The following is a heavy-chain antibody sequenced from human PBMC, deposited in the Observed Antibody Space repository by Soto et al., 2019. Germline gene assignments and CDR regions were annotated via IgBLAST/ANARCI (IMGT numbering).Heavy chain of an antibody. CDR2: IYPGDSDT. CDR1: GYSFTSYW. Sequence: GESLKISCKGSGYSFTSYWIGWVRQMPGKGLEWRGIIYPGDSDTRYSPAFQGQVTISADKSIGTAYLQWSSLKASDSAMYYCARRGYSYGPVDYWGQGTLVTVSS. J-gene: IGHJ4*02. D-gene: IGHD5-18*01. CDR3: ARRGYSYGPVDY. V-gene: IGHV5-51*01.